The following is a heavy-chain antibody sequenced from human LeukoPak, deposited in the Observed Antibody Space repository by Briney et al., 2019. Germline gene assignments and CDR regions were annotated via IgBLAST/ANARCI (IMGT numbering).Heavy chain of an antibody. CDR2: IHYDGSNN. J-gene: IGHJ4*02. D-gene: IGHD6-13*01. V-gene: IGHV3-30*02. Sequence: GGSLRLSCAASGFTLSSYAMHWVRQAPGKGLEWVAFIHYDGSNNYYADFVKGRFTISRDNSKNTLYLQMNTLRADDTAVYYCAKDHGSSDWYYFDYWGQGTLVTVSS. CDR1: GFTLSSYA. CDR3: AKDHGSSDWYYFDY.